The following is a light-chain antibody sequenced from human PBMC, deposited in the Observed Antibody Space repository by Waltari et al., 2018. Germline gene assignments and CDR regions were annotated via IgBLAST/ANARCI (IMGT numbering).Light chain of an antibody. CDR1: QSVKNN. CDR2: KAA. J-gene: IGKJ4*01. V-gene: IGKV1-5*03. CDR3: QEYDSLPIT. Sequence: DTQMTQSPSTLSASVGDRVTITCRASQSVKNNLAWYQQKPGKAPKVLIHKAARLESGAPSRFSGSGYGTEFTLTISSLQPDDFATYYCQEYDSLPITFGGGTKVEI.